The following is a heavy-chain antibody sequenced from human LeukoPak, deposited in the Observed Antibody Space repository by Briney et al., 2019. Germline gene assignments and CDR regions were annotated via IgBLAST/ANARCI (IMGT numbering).Heavy chain of an antibody. CDR2: MNSNRGNT. J-gene: IGHJ5*02. CDR1: GYTFTSYD. CDR3: ARGQGLHENWFDP. D-gene: IGHD4-11*01. V-gene: IGHV1-8*01. Sequence: ASVKVSCKASGYTFTSYDINWVRQATGQGLEWMGWMNSNRGNTGYAQKFQGRVTMTRNTSISTAYMELSSLRSEDTAVYYCARGQGLHENWFDPWGQGTLVTVSS.